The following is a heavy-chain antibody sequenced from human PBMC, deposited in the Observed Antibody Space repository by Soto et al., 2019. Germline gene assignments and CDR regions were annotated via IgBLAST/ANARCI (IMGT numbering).Heavy chain of an antibody. CDR2: IWYDGSNK. D-gene: IGHD6-13*01. J-gene: IGHJ4*02. CDR1: GFTFSSYG. CDR3: ARWGIAAGDY. V-gene: IGHV3-33*01. Sequence: QVQLVESGGGVVQPGRSLRLSCAASGFTFSSYGMHWVRQAPGKGLEWVAVIWYDGSNKYYADSVKGRFTISRDNSKNTMYLQMNSLRADDAAVYYCARWGIAAGDYWGQGTLVTVSS.